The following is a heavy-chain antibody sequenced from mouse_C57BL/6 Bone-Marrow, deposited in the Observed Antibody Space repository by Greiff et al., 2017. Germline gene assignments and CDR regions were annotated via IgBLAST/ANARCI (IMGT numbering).Heavy chain of an antibody. Sequence: VQLQQPGAELVKPGASVKVSCKASGYTFTSYWMHWVKQRPGQGLEWIGRIHPSDSDTNYNQKFKGKATLTVDKSSSTAYMQLSSLTSEDSAVYYLAILYGSSRAWFAYWGQGTLVTVSA. V-gene: IGHV1-74*01. CDR2: IHPSDSDT. D-gene: IGHD1-1*01. CDR3: AILYGSSRAWFAY. J-gene: IGHJ3*01. CDR1: GYTFTSYW.